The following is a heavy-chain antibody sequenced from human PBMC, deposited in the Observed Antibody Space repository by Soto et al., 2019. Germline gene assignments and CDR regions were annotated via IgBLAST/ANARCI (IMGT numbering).Heavy chain of an antibody. J-gene: IGHJ3*02. CDR2: IIPIFGTA. CDR1: RGSFSSYA. CDR3: ARAFRYYYDSSGYYAIDAFDI. D-gene: IGHD3-22*01. Sequence: SSVKVSCKDSRGSFSSYAISWVRQAPGQGLEWMGGIIPIFGTANYAQKFQGRVTTTADESTSTAYMELSSLRSEDTAVYYCARAFRYYYDSSGYYAIDAFDIWGQGTMVTVSS. V-gene: IGHV1-69*13.